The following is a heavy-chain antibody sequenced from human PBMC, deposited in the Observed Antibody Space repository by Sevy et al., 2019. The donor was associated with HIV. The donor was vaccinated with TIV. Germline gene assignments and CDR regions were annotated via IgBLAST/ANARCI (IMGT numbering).Heavy chain of an antibody. Sequence: GSVKVSCKSSGYTFKGYYIHWVRQAPGQGLEWKGWINPNTRASKYAQEFQGRVTMTWDTSISTAYMELRGLRSDDTSMYYCIFVWRITVADGFDIWGQGTMVSVSS. CDR1: GYTFKGYY. D-gene: IGHD6-19*01. V-gene: IGHV1-2*02. J-gene: IGHJ3*02. CDR2: INPNTRAS. CDR3: IFVWRITVADGFDI.